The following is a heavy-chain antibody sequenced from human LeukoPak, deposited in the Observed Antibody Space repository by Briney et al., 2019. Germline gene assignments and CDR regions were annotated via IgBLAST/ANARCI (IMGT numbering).Heavy chain of an antibody. J-gene: IGHJ4*02. Sequence: PSETLSLACTVSGGSISSYYWSWIRLPPGKGLEWIGYIYYSGSTNYNPSLKSRVTISVDTSKNQFSLKLSSVTAADTAVYYCARGVVVAAIVDYWGQGTLVTVSS. CDR1: GGSISSYY. V-gene: IGHV4-59*01. D-gene: IGHD2-15*01. CDR2: IYYSGST. CDR3: ARGVVVAAIVDY.